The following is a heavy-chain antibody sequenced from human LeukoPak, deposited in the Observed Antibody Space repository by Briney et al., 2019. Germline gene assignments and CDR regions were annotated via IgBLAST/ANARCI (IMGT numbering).Heavy chain of an antibody. D-gene: IGHD6-13*01. J-gene: IGHJ6*02. CDR3: AKEYSSSWYGYYYGMDV. V-gene: IGHV3-30*18. CDR2: ISYDGSNK. CDR1: GFTFSSYG. Sequence: GGSLRLSCAASGFTFSSYGMHWVRQAPGKGLEWVAVISYDGSNKYHADSVKGRFTISRDNSKNTLYLQMNSLRAEDTAVYYCAKEYSSSWYGYYYGMDVWGQGTTVTVSS.